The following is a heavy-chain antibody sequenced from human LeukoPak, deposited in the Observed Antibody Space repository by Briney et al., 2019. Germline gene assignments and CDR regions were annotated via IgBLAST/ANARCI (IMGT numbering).Heavy chain of an antibody. CDR1: GFTFSSYA. D-gene: IGHD6-13*01. CDR3: ARTTQIAAASAFDY. CDR2: ISGSGAST. J-gene: IGHJ4*02. V-gene: IGHV3-23*01. Sequence: GGSLRLSCAASGFTFSSYAINWVRQAPGKGLEWVSGISGSGASTYHADSVKGRFTISRDNSKNTLYLQMNSLRAEDTALYYCARTTQIAAASAFDYWGQGTLVSVSS.